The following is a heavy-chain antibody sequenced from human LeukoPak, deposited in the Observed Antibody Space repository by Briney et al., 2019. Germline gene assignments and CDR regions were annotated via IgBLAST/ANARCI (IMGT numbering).Heavy chain of an antibody. CDR2: MSYDGNDK. Sequence: GGSLRLSCAASGFTFSTYTIHWVRQAPGKGLEWVAVMSYDGNDKHYAASVKGRFTISRDNSKNTVYLQMNSLRVEDTAVYYCAREGHYDILTGYSPVEYYYYYMDVWGKGTTVTVSS. V-gene: IGHV3-30*04. D-gene: IGHD3-9*01. CDR3: AREGHYDILTGYSPVEYYYYYMDV. J-gene: IGHJ6*03. CDR1: GFTFSTYT.